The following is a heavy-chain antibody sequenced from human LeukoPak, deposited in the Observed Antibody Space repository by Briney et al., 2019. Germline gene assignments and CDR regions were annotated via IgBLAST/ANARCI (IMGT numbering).Heavy chain of an antibody. D-gene: IGHD3-9*01. CDR3: ARGKLYDNLTPLRNRAYYSMDV. Sequence: GGSLRLSCAASGFTFRTYAMNWVRQAPGKGLERVAVISDDGSNKYYAESVKGQFTISRDNSKNTLYLQMNSLRAEDTAVYYCARGKLYDNLTPLRNRAYYSMDVWGKGTTVTVSS. CDR1: GFTFRTYA. CDR2: ISDDGSNK. V-gene: IGHV3-30*04. J-gene: IGHJ6*03.